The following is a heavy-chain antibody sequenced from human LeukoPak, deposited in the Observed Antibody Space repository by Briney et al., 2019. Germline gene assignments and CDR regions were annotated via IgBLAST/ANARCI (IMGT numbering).Heavy chain of an antibody. V-gene: IGHV4-59*01. CDR1: GGSINDYY. J-gene: IGHJ5*02. CDR2: ISNSGTT. CDR3: ARVVRGAVTSNCFDP. Sequence: SETLSLTCSVSGGSINDYYWTWIRQAPGKGLEWIGYISNSGTTDYNPSLKSRVTMSVDTSNNEFSLRLTSVTAADTAMYYCARVVRGAVTSNCFDPWGQGTLVTVSS. D-gene: IGHD4-17*01.